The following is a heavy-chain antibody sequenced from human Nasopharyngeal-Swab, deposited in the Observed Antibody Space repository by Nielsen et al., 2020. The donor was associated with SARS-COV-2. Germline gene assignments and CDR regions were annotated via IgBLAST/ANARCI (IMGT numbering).Heavy chain of an antibody. CDR3: ARQGSGSYYSRGYYFDY. D-gene: IGHD3-10*01. Sequence: RQAPGKGLEWIGSIYYSGSTYYNPSPKSRVTISVHTSKNQFSLKLSSVTAADTAVYYCARQGSGSYYSRGYYFDYWGQGTLVTVSS. V-gene: IGHV4-39*01. CDR2: IYYSGST. J-gene: IGHJ4*02.